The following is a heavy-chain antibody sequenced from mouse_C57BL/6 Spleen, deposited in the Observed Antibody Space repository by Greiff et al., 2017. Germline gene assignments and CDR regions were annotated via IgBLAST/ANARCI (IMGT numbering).Heavy chain of an antibody. CDR1: GYTFTSYW. CDR2: IDPSDSYT. V-gene: IGHV1-59*01. D-gene: IGHD2-4*01. J-gene: IGHJ3*01. CDR3: ARKLYDYDGFAY. Sequence: QVQLQQPGAELVRPGTSVKLSCKASGYTFTSYWMHWVKQRPGQGLEWIGVIDPSDSYTNYNQKFKGKATLTVDTSSSTAYMQLSSLTSEDSAVYYCARKLYDYDGFAYWGQGTLVTVSA.